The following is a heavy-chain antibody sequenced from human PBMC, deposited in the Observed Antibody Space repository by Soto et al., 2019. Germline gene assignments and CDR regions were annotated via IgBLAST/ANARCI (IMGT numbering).Heavy chain of an antibody. D-gene: IGHD1-26*01. CDR1: GFTFSSYS. V-gene: IGHV3-21*01. J-gene: IGHJ4*02. Sequence: GGSLRLSCAASGFTFSSYSMNWVRQAPGKGLEWVSSISSSSSYIYYADSVKGRFTISRDNAKNSLYLQMNSLRAEDTAVYYCATIIVGATTFVEPDDYWGQGTLVTVSS. CDR3: ATIIVGATTFVEPDDY. CDR2: ISSSSSYI.